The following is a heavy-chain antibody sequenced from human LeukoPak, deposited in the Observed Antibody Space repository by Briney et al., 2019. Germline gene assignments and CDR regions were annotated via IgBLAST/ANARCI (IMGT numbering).Heavy chain of an antibody. J-gene: IGHJ5*01. CDR2: IGGSGINT. D-gene: IGHD5-18*01. Sequence: GGSLRLSCAASGFSFNSFGMSWVRQAPGKGLEWVSTIGGSGINTYSADSVKGRFTISRDNSKNTLYLQMNSLRVEDTALYYCAKVENTALTWGHGTLVTVSS. CDR3: AKVENTALT. CDR1: GFSFNSFG. V-gene: IGHV3-23*01.